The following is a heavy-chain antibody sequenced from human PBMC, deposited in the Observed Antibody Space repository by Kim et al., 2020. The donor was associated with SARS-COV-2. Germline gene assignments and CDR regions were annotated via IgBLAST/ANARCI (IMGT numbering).Heavy chain of an antibody. J-gene: IGHJ4*02. CDR2: IYSGGST. D-gene: IGHD1-26*01. V-gene: IGHV3-53*01. CDR1: GFTVSSNY. CDR3: ARLEVGALDY. Sequence: GGSLRLSCAASGFTVSSNYMSWVRQAPGKGLEWVSVIYSGGSTYYADSVKGRFTISRDNSKNTLYLQMNSLRAEDTAVDYCARLEVGALDYWGQGTLVTVSS.